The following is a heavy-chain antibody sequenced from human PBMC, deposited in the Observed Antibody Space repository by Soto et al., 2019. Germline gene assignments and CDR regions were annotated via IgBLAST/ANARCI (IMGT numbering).Heavy chain of an antibody. V-gene: IGHV3-23*01. CDR1: GFTFSIYA. CDR3: AKHNIVGATTAAFDI. J-gene: IGHJ3*02. CDR2: ISGSGGST. D-gene: IGHD1-26*01. Sequence: GSLRLSRAASGFTFSIYAMSWVRQAPGKGLEWVSAISGSGGSTYYADSVKGRFIISRDNSKNTLYLQMNSLRAEDTAVYYCAKHNIVGATTAAFDIWGQGTMVTVSS.